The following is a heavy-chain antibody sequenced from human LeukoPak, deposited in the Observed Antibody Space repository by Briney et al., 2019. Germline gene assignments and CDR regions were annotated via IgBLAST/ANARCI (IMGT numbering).Heavy chain of an antibody. V-gene: IGHV3-53*01. D-gene: IGHD6-13*01. CDR3: ARDLDIAAAGTGSDP. J-gene: IGHJ5*02. CDR2: IYSGGST. Sequence: GGSLRLSCAASGFTFSSYNMGWVRQAPGKGLEWVSVIYSGGSTYYADSVKGRFTISRDNSKNTLHLQMNSLRAEDTAVYYCARDLDIAAAGTGSDPWGQGTLVTVSS. CDR1: GFTFSSYN.